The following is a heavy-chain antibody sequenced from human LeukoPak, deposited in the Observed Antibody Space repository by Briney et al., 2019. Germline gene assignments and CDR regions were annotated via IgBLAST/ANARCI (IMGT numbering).Heavy chain of an antibody. CDR2: ISNDGTRK. CDR1: GFPFSSYG. V-gene: IGHV3-30*18. J-gene: IGHJ4*02. CDR3: AKDLTELTLALNC. D-gene: IGHD3-9*01. Sequence: AGGSLRLSCAASGFPFSSYGMAWVRQAPSKGLEWMAVISNDGTRKYYADSVKGRLTISRDNSKNTLYLQMNSLRVEDMAVYYCAKDLTELTLALNCWGQGTLVTVSS.